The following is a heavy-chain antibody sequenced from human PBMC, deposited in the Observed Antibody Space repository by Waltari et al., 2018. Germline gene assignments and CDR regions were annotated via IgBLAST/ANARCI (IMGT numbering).Heavy chain of an antibody. CDR3: ARDHTNYNFWSGQSITFGMDV. D-gene: IGHD3-3*01. CDR2: VNAGNGDT. J-gene: IGHJ6*02. Sequence: QVHLVQSGAEVKKPGASVKVSCKASGYTFTSYPMHWVRQAPRQRPEWMAWVNAGNGDTKNQRRFQGRVTITRDTSASTAYMELSSLRSEDTAVYYCARDHTNYNFWSGQSITFGMDVWGQGTTVTVSS. V-gene: IGHV1-3*01. CDR1: GYTFTSYP.